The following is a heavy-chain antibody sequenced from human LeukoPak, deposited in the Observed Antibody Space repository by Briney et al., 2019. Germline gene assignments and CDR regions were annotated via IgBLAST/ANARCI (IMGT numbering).Heavy chain of an antibody. V-gene: IGHV1-2*02. CDR1: GYTFTGYY. CDR2: INPNSGGT. CDR3: ARARGVTMVRGVLDP. Sequence: ASVKVSCKASGYTFTGYYMHWVRQAPGQGLEWMGWINPNSGGTNYAQKFQGRVTMTRDTSISTAYMELSRLRSDDTAVYYCARARGVTMVRGVLDPWGQGTLVTVSS. J-gene: IGHJ5*02. D-gene: IGHD3-10*01.